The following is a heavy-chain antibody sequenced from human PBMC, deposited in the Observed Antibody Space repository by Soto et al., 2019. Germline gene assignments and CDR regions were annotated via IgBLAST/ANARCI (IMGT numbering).Heavy chain of an antibody. J-gene: IGHJ5*02. D-gene: IGHD2-2*01. Sequence: QVQLVQSGAEVKKPGASVKVSCKASGYTFTSYAMHWVRQAPGQRLEWMGWINAGNGNTKYSQKFQGRVTITRDTSPSTAYMELSSLRSEDTAVYYCARGLIVVVPAAPGWFDPWGQGTLVTVSS. V-gene: IGHV1-3*01. CDR1: GYTFTSYA. CDR3: ARGLIVVVPAAPGWFDP. CDR2: INAGNGNT.